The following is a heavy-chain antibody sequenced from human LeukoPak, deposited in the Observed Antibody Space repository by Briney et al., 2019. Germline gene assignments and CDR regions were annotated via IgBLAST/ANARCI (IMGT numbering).Heavy chain of an antibody. D-gene: IGHD6-19*01. CDR2: IYHSGDT. CDR3: AKGTSSGWYYFDY. V-gene: IGHV4-38-2*02. CDR1: GYSITSGYY. Sequence: PSETLSLTCIVSGYSITSGYYWGWIRQPPGKGLEWIGSIYHSGDTYYNPSLKSRVTISVDTSKNQFSLKLDSVTAADTAVYYCAKGTSSGWYYFDYWGQGTLVTVSS. J-gene: IGHJ4*02.